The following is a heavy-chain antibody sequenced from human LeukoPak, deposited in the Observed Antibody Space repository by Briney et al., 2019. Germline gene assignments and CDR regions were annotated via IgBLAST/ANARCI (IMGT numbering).Heavy chain of an antibody. CDR2: IYSGGST. CDR1: WVTVSSKP. J-gene: IGHJ4*02. V-gene: IGHV3-53*01. Sequence: GGALRPSCAAPWVTVSSKPKSWVRPAPGEGLEWVSVIYSGGSTDYADSVKGRFTISRDNLKNTLYLQMNSLRAEDTAVYYCARGPAGYNWGQGTLVTFSS. D-gene: IGHD1-1*01. CDR3: ARGPAGYN.